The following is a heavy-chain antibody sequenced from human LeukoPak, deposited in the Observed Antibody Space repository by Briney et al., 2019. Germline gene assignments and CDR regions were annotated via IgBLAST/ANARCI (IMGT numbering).Heavy chain of an antibody. D-gene: IGHD6-19*01. J-gene: IGHJ4*02. CDR3: ARDSPTQWLVNADY. Sequence: ASVKVSCKASGYTFTNYDISWVRQAPGQGLEWMGWISAYNGNTNYAQKLQGRVTMTTDTSTSTAYMELRSLRSDDTAVYYCARDSPTQWLVNADYWGQGTLVTVSS. CDR2: ISAYNGNT. CDR1: GYTFTNYD. V-gene: IGHV1-18*01.